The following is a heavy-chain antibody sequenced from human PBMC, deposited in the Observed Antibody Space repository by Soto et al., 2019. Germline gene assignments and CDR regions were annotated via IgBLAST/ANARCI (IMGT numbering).Heavy chain of an antibody. CDR2: IIPILSVA. CDR1: GGTFSSYS. V-gene: IGHV1-69*02. D-gene: IGHD3-10*01. J-gene: IGHJ6*02. Sequence: QVQLVQSGAEVKKPGSSVKVSCKASGGTFSSYSINWVRQAPGQGLEWMGRIIPILSVANYAQEFQGSVTMTADKSTNTAYMELSSLSFEDTAVYYCARGRETYGSGGHYGMDVWGQGTTVIVSS. CDR3: ARGRETYGSGGHYGMDV.